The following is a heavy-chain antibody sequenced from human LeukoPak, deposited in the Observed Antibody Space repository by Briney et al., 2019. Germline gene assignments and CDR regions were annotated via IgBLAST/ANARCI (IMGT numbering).Heavy chain of an antibody. J-gene: IGHJ6*03. D-gene: IGHD5-18*01. CDR2: INHSGST. CDR3: ARGVPYSYGLLGPYYYYYYMDV. Sequence: TGGSLRLSCVASGFTFSSHRMSWIRQPPGKGLEWIGEINHSGSTNYNPSLKSRVTISVDTSKNQFSLKLSSVTAADTAVYYCARGVPYSYGLLGPYYYYYYMDVWGKGTTVTISS. V-gene: IGHV4-34*01. CDR1: GFTFSSHR.